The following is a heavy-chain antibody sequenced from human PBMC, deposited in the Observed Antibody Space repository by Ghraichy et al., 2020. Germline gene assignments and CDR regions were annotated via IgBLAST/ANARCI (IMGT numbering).Heavy chain of an antibody. CDR3: ARAPPATYDTSGYYPYVFYGMDG. V-gene: IGHV4-34*01. CDR2: MNQSGST. D-gene: IGHD3-22*01. J-gene: IGHJ6*02. CDR1: GGSFSGYH. Sequence: SETLSLTCAVYGGSFSGYHWNWIRQPPGKGLEWIGEMNQSGSTNYNPSLKSRVTISVDMSKNQFSLKLSSVTAADTAVYYCARAPPATYDTSGYYPYVFYGMDGWGQGTTLTVSS.